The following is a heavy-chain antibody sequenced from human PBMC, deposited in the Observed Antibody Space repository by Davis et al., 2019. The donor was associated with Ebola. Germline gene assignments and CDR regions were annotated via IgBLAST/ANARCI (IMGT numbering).Heavy chain of an antibody. Sequence: GESLKISCAASGFNFRSYGMHWVRQAPDKGLEWVAVIWYDGSRKYYGDSVKGRFTISRDNSNNLLYLQMNSLRAEDTAVYYCARGGSGWLVYSPFDPWGQGTLVTVSS. CDR2: IWYDGSRK. CDR3: ARGGSGWLVYSPFDP. D-gene: IGHD6-19*01. CDR1: GFNFRSYG. J-gene: IGHJ5*02. V-gene: IGHV3-33*01.